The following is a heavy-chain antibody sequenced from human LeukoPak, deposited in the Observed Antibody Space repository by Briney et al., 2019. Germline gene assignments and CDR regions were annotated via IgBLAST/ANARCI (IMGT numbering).Heavy chain of an antibody. CDR3: ARDREGYSYGYYYYMDV. V-gene: IGHV4-59*12. CDR2: IYYSGST. CDR1: GGSISSYY. J-gene: IGHJ6*03. Sequence: PSETLSLTCTVSGGSISSYYWSWIRQPPGKGLEWIGYIYYSGSTNYNPSLKSRVTISVDTSKNQFSLKLSSVTAADTAVYYCARDREGYSYGYYYYMDVWGKGTTVTVSS. D-gene: IGHD5-18*01.